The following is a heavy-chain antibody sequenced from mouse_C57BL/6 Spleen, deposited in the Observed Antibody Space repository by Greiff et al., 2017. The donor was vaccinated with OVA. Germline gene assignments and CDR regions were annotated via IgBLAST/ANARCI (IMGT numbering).Heavy chain of an antibody. CDR2: IYPGDGDT. CDR3: ARGLATTVVAPYYFDY. CDR1: GYAFSSSW. V-gene: IGHV1-82*01. D-gene: IGHD1-1*01. J-gene: IGHJ2*01. Sequence: VKLVESGPELVKPGASVKISCKASGYAFSSSWMNWVKQRPGKGLEWIGRIYPGDGDTNYNGKFKGKATLTADKSSSTAYMQLSSLTSEDSAVYFCARGLATTVVAPYYFDYWGQGTTLTVSS.